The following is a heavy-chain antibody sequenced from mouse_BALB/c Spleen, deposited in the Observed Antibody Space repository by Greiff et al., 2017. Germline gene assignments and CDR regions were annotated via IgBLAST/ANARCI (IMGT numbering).Heavy chain of an antibody. CDR1: GFTFSSYG. V-gene: IGHV5-6-3*01. CDR2: INSNGGST. CDR3: ARRVDY. J-gene: IGHJ4*01. Sequence: EVKLMESGGGLVQPGGSLKLSCAASGFTFSSYGMSWVRQTPDKRLELVATINSNGGSTYYPDSVKGRFTISSDNAKNTLYLQMSSLKSEDTAMYYCARRVDYWGQGTSVTVSS.